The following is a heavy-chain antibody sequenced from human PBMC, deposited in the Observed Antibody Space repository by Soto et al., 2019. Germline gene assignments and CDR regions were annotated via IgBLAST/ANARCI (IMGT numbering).Heavy chain of an antibody. V-gene: IGHV3-21*01. D-gene: IGHD3-10*01. Sequence: GSLRLSCAASGFTFSSYGMNWVRQAPGKGLEWVSSISSSGNYIYYADSVKGRFTISRDNAKNSLYLQMNSLRAEDTAVYYCANGYGSTIWGQGTLVTVS. J-gene: IGHJ4*02. CDR2: ISSSGNYI. CDR3: ANGYGSTI. CDR1: GFTFSSYG.